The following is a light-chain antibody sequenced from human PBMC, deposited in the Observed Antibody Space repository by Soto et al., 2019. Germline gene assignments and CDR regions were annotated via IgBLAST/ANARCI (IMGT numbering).Light chain of an antibody. CDR1: QGSRNY. V-gene: IGKV1-27*01. CDR3: QKYSSVPV. J-gene: IGKJ3*01. Sequence: DIQMTQSPTSLSASVGDRVTITCRASQGSRNYVAWYQQIPGKAPKLLIYAASTLQSGVPSRFSGSGSGTDFTLTINGLQPEDVATYSCQKYSSVPVFGPGTKGEIK. CDR2: AAS.